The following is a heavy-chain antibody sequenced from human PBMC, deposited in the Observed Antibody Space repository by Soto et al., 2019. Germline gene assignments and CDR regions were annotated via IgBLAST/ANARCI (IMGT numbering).Heavy chain of an antibody. CDR1: GFTFDDYT. Sequence: EVQLVESGGVVVQPGESLRLSCEASGFTFDDYTMHWVRPAPGKGLEWVSLVSWDGVSTYYADSVKGRFTISRDNSTNSLDLLMNSVKTEDTALYYCTKASEVNPTYGMDVWGLGTTVTVSS. CDR3: TKASEVNPTYGMDV. V-gene: IGHV3-43*01. CDR2: VSWDGVST. J-gene: IGHJ6*02. D-gene: IGHD3-22*01.